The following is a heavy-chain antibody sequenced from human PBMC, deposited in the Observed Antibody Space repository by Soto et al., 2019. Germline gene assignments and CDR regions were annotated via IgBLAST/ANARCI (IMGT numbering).Heavy chain of an antibody. CDR1: GGSISSGDDF. J-gene: IGHJ6*02. V-gene: IGHV4-30-4*01. CDR2: IYYSGST. D-gene: IGHD1-20*01. CDR3: ARDRAKWKDYYYYGMDV. Sequence: PSEILSLTCTVSGGSISSGDDFWTWIRQPPGKGLEWIGYIYYSGSTYYNPSLKSRLTVSVDTSKNQFSLKLSSVTAADTAVYYCARDRAKWKDYYYYGMDVWGQGTTVTVSS.